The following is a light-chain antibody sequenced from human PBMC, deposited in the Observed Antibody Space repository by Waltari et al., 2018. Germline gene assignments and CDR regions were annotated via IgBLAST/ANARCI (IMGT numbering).Light chain of an antibody. CDR1: QSVSRS. CDR3: QMYVRLPAT. J-gene: IGKJ1*01. V-gene: IGKV3-20*01. CDR2: DAS. Sequence: EIVLTQSPGTLSLSLGERATLSCRASQSVSRSLAWYQQKPGQAPRLLIYDASSRATDIPDRFSGSGSGTDFSLTISRVEPEDFAVYYCQMYVRLPATFGQGTKVEVK.